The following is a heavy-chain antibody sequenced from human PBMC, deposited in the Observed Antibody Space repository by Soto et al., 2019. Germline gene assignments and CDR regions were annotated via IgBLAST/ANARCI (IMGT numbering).Heavy chain of an antibody. J-gene: IGHJ4*02. CDR2: ISGSGGST. D-gene: IGHD6-13*01. V-gene: IGHV3-23*01. CDR1: GFTFSSYA. CDR3: AKDTASSSWYGPDY. Sequence: AGGSLRLSCAASGFTFSSYAMSWVRQAPGKGLEWVSAISGSGGSTYYADSVKGRFTISRDNSKNTLYLQMNSLRAEDTAVYYCAKDTASSSWYGPDYWGQGTLVTVSS.